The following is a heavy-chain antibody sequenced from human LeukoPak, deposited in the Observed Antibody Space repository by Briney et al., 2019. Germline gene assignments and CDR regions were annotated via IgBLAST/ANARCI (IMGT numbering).Heavy chain of an antibody. J-gene: IGHJ4*02. Sequence: GESLKISCKGPGYSFTSYWIGWVRQMPGKGLEWMGIIYPGDSDTRYSPSFQGQVTISADKSISTAYLQWSSLKASDTAMYYCARRRYCSGGSCPYSFDYWGQGTLVTVSS. V-gene: IGHV5-51*01. CDR3: ARRRYCSGGSCPYSFDY. D-gene: IGHD2-15*01. CDR1: GYSFTSYW. CDR2: IYPGDSDT.